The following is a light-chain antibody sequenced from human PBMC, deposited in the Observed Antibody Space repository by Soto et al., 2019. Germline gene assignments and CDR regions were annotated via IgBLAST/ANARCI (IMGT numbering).Light chain of an antibody. J-gene: IGKJ4*01. CDR2: DTS. V-gene: IGKV3-15*01. Sequence: KVGSPYPANLSLTXVDAATXTSRASQGIGDTLAWYQQKPGQTNRLIIYDTSMRATGVTDRLSGSRSGAEFTLTHSSLQSEDFAVYYCHHYVTWLLTFGGGGKLDI. CDR3: HHYVTWLLT. CDR1: QGIGDT.